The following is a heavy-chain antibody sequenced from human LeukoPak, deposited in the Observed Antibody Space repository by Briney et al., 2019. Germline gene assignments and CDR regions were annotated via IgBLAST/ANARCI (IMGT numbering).Heavy chain of an antibody. CDR1: GYSFTSYW. Sequence: GESLKISCKGSGYSFTSYWIGWVRQMPGKGLEWMGIIYPGDSDTRYSPSFQGQVTISADKSISTAYLQWSSLKASVSAMYYCARRNIGYCSSTSCRRHFDYWGQGTLVTVSS. V-gene: IGHV5-51*01. CDR3: ARRNIGYCSSTSCRRHFDY. J-gene: IGHJ4*02. D-gene: IGHD2-2*01. CDR2: IYPGDSDT.